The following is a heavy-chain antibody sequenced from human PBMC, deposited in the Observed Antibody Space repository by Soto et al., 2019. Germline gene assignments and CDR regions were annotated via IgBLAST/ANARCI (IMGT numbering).Heavy chain of an antibody. CDR2: ISNSSSYI. CDR3: ARDGRFLEWFSSGYGMDV. J-gene: IGHJ6*02. V-gene: IGHV3-21*01. CDR1: GFTFSSYS. Sequence: EVQLVESGGGLVKPGGSLRLSCAASGFTFSSYSMNWVRQAPGKGLEWVSSISNSSSYIYYADSVKGRFTISRDNAKNSLYLQMNSLRAEDTAVYYCARDGRFLEWFSSGYGMDVCGQGTTVTVSS. D-gene: IGHD3-3*01.